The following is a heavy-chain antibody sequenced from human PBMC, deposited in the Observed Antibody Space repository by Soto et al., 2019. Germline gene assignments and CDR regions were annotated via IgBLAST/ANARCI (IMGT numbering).Heavy chain of an antibody. D-gene: IGHD3-22*01. J-gene: IGHJ6*02. CDR2: IYYSGST. CDR3: ARVPLLPNYGMDV. V-gene: IGHV4-59*01. Sequence: ETLSLTCTVSGGSISSYYWSWIRQPPGKGLEWIGYIYYSGSTNYNPSLKSRVTISVDTSKNQFSLKLSSVTAADTAVYYCARVPLLPNYGMDVWGQGTTVTVSS. CDR1: GGSISSYY.